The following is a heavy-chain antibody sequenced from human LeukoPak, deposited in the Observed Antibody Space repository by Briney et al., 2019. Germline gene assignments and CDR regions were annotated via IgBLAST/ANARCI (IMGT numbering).Heavy chain of an antibody. J-gene: IGHJ4*02. V-gene: IGHV4-38-2*01. D-gene: IGHD2-15*01. CDR1: GYSISNGYY. Sequence: SETLSLTCAVSGYSISNGYYWGWIRQPPGKGLDWIGSIYHSGGTYYNPSLNSRVTISVDTSKNQFSLNLSSVTAADTAVYYCARAIVVVVAATPFDYWGQGTLVTVSS. CDR3: ARAIVVVVAATPFDY. CDR2: IYHSGGT.